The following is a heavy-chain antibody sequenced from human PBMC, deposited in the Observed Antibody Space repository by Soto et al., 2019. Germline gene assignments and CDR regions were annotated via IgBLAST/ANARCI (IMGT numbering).Heavy chain of an antibody. CDR3: GRQWEMATPYFDY. CDR1: GFTFSDYY. D-gene: IGHD1-26*01. CDR2: ISSSSSYT. J-gene: IGHJ4*02. V-gene: IGHV3-11*06. Sequence: QVQLVESGGGLVKPGGSLRLSCAASGFTFSDYYMSWIRQAPGKGLEWVSYISSSSSYTNYADSVKGRFTISRDNAKNSLYLQMNSLRAQDTAVYYCGRQWEMATPYFDYWGQGTLVTVSS.